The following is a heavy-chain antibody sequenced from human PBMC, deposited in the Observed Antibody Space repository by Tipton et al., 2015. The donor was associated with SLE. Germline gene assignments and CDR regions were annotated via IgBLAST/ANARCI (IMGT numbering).Heavy chain of an antibody. V-gene: IGHV4-34*01. Sequence: TLSLTCAVYGGSFSAYYWSWIRQPPGKGLEWLGDINHSGSTNYNPSLKSRLTISVDTSKNQFSLKLSSVTAADTAVYYCASFGSGTYQAEYFQHWGRGTLVTVAS. J-gene: IGHJ1*01. D-gene: IGHD3-10*01. CDR3: ASFGSGTYQAEYFQH. CDR2: INHSGST. CDR1: GGSFSAYY.